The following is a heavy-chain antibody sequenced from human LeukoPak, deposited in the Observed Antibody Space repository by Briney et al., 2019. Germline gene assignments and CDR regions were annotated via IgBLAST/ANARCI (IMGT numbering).Heavy chain of an antibody. V-gene: IGHV4-61*08. CDR2: ICFSGST. CDR1: GGSISSGGYY. D-gene: IGHD2-2*01. CDR3: AREWDASYCTTTTCYAVRYGMDV. Sequence: PSETLSLTCTVSGGSISSGGYYWNWIRQHPGKGLEWIGYICFSGSTKYNPSLKSRVTTSIDTSKNQFSLKLTSVTAADTAVYYCAREWDASYCTTTTCYAVRYGMDVWGQGTTVTVSS. J-gene: IGHJ6*02.